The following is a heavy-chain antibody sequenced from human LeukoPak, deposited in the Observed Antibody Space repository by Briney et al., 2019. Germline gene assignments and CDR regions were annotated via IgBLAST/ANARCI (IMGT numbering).Heavy chain of an antibody. CDR3: ARGSRFLDY. CDR2: INTSGGRT. Sequence: ASQKISFKASGYTFTSDYIHWVRQAPGHRLEWLGIINTSGGRTTYGQNFQGRVTMTRDTSTSTVYMELSSLRSEDTAVYYCARGSRFLDYWGQGTLVSVSS. D-gene: IGHD3-3*01. CDR1: GYTFTSDY. J-gene: IGHJ4*02. V-gene: IGHV1-46*01.